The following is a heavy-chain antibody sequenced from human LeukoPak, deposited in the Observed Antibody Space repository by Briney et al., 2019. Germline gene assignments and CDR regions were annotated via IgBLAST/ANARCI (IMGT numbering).Heavy chain of an antibody. Sequence: SVKVSCKASGGTFSSYAISWVRQAPGQGLEWMGRIIPILGIANYAQKFQGRVTITADKSTSTAYMELSSLRSEDTAVYYCARDRGGSSPVDYWGQGTLVTVSS. D-gene: IGHD3-10*01. J-gene: IGHJ4*02. V-gene: IGHV1-69*04. CDR3: ARDRGGSSPVDY. CDR1: GGTFSSYA. CDR2: IIPILGIA.